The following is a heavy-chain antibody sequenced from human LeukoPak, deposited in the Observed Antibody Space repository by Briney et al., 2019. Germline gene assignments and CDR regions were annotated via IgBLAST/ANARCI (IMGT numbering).Heavy chain of an antibody. CDR1: GASISSYY. D-gene: IGHD3-22*01. CDR3: ASDYDSSAYYFI. Sequence: PSQTLSLTCTASGASISSYYWSWIRQPPGKGLEWIGYIYYSGSTNYNPSLKSRVTISVDTSKNQFSLKLSSVTAADTAVYYCASDYDSSAYYFIWGQGTLVTVSS. CDR2: IYYSGST. J-gene: IGHJ4*02. V-gene: IGHV4-59*01.